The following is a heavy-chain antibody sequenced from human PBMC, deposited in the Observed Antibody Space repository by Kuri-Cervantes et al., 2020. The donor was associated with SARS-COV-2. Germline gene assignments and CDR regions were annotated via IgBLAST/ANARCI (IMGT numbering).Heavy chain of an antibody. CDR2: IWYDGSNK. J-gene: IGHJ6*02. D-gene: IGHD3-22*01. CDR3: ASEGSGYYFALPAPQYGMDV. CDR1: GFTFSSYG. V-gene: IGHV3-33*01. Sequence: GESLKISCAASGFTFSSYGMHWVRQAPGKGLEWVAVIWYDGSNKYYADSVKGRFTISRDNSKNTLYLQMNSLRDEDTAVYYCASEGSGYYFALPAPQYGMDVWGQGTTVTVSS.